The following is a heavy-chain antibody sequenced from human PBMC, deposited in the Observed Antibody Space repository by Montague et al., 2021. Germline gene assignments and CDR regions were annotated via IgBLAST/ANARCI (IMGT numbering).Heavy chain of an antibody. J-gene: IGHJ4*02. Sequence: SETLSLTRTVTGGSISEFYWSWIRQSPAKGLEWIGYIYDSGTTNYNPSLKSRVTISADTSMNQFSLNLRSVTAADTAVYFCARRLGIRAPFDYWGQGTLVTVSS. CDR1: GGSISEFY. CDR3: ARRLGIRAPFDY. V-gene: IGHV4-59*08. D-gene: IGHD7-27*01. CDR2: IYDSGTT.